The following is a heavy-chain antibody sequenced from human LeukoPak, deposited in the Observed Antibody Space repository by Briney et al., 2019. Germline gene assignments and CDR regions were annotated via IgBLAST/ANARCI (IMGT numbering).Heavy chain of an antibody. CDR1: GYSFTSYW. CDR2: IDPSDSYT. Sequence: RGESLKISCKGSGYSFTSYWISWVRQMPGKGLEWMGRIDPSDSYTHYSPSFQGHVTISADKSISTAYLQWSSLKASDTAMYYCARHGPITMVRGFDPWGQGTLVTVSS. CDR3: ARHGPITMVRGFDP. V-gene: IGHV5-10-1*01. D-gene: IGHD3-10*01. J-gene: IGHJ5*02.